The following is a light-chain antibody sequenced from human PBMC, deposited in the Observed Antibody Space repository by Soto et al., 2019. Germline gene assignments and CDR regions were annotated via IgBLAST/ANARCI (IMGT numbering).Light chain of an antibody. CDR1: QSVSSTY. Sequence: EIVLTQYPGTLSLSPGERATLSCRASQSVSSTYLAWYQQKPGQAPRLLIYGASSRATGIPDRFSGSGSGTDFTLTISRLEPEYFAVYYCQQYLGSPPGYSFGQGTKLEIK. CDR2: GAS. CDR3: QQYLGSPPGYS. J-gene: IGKJ2*01. V-gene: IGKV3-20*01.